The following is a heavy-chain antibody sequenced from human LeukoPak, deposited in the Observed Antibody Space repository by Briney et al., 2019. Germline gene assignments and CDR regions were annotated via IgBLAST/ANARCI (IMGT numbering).Heavy chain of an antibody. CDR3: ARDRVVVPAAFDY. CDR2: INPNSGGT. J-gene: IGHJ4*02. CDR1: GYTFTAYY. Sequence: ALVTVSCKASGYTFTAYYMHWVRQAPGQGLEWMGWINPNSGGTNYAQKFQGRVTMTRDTSISTAYMELSRLRSDDTAVYYCARDRVVVPAAFDYWGQGTLVTVSS. V-gene: IGHV1-2*02. D-gene: IGHD2-2*01.